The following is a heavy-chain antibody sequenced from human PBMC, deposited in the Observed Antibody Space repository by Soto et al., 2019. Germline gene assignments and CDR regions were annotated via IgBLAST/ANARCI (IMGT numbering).Heavy chain of an antibody. CDR1: GFTFSSYW. V-gene: IGHV3-74*01. CDR3: ARDDEAARLYYYYGMDV. Sequence: GGSLRLSCAASGFTFSSYWMHWVRQAPGKGLVWVSRINSDGSSTSYADSVKGRFTISRDNAKNTLYLQMNSLRAEDTAVYYCARDDEAARLYYYYGMDVWGQETTVTVSS. J-gene: IGHJ6*02. CDR2: INSDGSST. D-gene: IGHD6-6*01.